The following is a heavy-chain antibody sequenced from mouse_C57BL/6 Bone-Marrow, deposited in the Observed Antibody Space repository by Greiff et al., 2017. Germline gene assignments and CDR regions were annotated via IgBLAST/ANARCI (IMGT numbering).Heavy chain of an antibody. Sequence: EVKLMESGGGLVQPGGSLSLSCAASGFTFTDYYMSWVRQPPGKALEWLGFIRNKANGYTTEYSASVKGRFTISRDNSQSILYLQMNALRAEDSATYYCARSIYDYGSRYAMDYWGQGTSVTVSS. CDR3: ARSIYDYGSRYAMDY. D-gene: IGHD1-1*01. J-gene: IGHJ4*01. CDR2: IRNKANGYTT. CDR1: GFTFTDYY. V-gene: IGHV7-3*01.